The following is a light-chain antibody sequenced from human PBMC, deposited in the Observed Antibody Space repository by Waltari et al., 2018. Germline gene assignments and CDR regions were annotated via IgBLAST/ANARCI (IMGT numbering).Light chain of an antibody. CDR3: QTWGTGTVV. Sequence: QLVLTQSPSASASLGASVKLTCTLSSGHSTHAIAWHQQQPEKGPRYLLKLNSDGSHSKGDGIPDRFSGSKSGAERYLTISSLQSEDEGDYYCQTWGTGTVVFGGGTKLTVL. CDR2: LNSDGSH. J-gene: IGLJ2*01. CDR1: SGHSTHA. V-gene: IGLV4-69*01.